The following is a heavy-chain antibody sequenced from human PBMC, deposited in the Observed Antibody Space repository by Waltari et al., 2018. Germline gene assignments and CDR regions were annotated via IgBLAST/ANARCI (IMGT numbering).Heavy chain of an antibody. CDR3: ARDAAGSGVFDY. Sequence: EVQLVESGGGLVKPGGSLRLSCAASGFTFSSYSMNWVRQAPGKVGEWVSSISSSSSYRDYADSVKGRVTISRDNAKNSLYLQMNSLRAEDTAVYYCARDAAGSGVFDYWGQGTLVTVSS. J-gene: IGHJ4*02. V-gene: IGHV3-21*01. CDR2: ISSSSSYR. D-gene: IGHD2-8*02. CDR1: GFTFSSYS.